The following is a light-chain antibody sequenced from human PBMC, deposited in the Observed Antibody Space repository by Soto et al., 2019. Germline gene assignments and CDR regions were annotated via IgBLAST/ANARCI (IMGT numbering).Light chain of an antibody. CDR1: SSDVGSFTL. CDR2: EVT. V-gene: IGLV2-23*02. Sequence: QSALTQPASVSGSPGQSITISCTGTSSDVGSFTLVSWYQHHPGKAPKLIIYEVTKRPSGVSNRFSGSKSGNTASLTISGLQLEDEAEYYCCAYAGRSTWVFGGGTKVTVL. J-gene: IGLJ3*02. CDR3: CAYAGRSTWV.